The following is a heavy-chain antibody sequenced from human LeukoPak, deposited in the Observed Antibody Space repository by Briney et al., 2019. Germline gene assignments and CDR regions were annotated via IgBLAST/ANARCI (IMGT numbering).Heavy chain of an antibody. V-gene: IGHV4-31*03. Sequence: SETLSLTCTVSGGSISSGGYYWSWIRQHPGKGLEWIGYIYGSTYYNPSLKSRVTISLDTSKSHFFLKLTSVTAADTAVYYCARGPLNDYGNDYWGQGILVTVSS. CDR3: ARGPLNDYGNDY. J-gene: IGHJ4*02. CDR1: GGSISSGGYY. CDR2: IYGST. D-gene: IGHD4-17*01.